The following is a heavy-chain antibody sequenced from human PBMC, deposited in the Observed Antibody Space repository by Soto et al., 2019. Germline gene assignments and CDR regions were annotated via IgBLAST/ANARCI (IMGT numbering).Heavy chain of an antibody. CDR3: ASDYDFWSGPPRY. CDR1: GFTFSSYA. Sequence: GGSLRLSCAASGFTFSSYAMSWVRQAPGKGLEWVSAISGSGGSTYYADSVKGRFTISRDNSKNTLYLQMNSLRAEDTAVYYCASDYDFWSGPPRYWGQGTLVTVSS. J-gene: IGHJ4*02. V-gene: IGHV3-23*01. D-gene: IGHD3-3*01. CDR2: ISGSGGST.